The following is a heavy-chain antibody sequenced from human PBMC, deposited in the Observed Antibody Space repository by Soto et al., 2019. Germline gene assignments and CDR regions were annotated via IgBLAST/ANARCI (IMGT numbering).Heavy chain of an antibody. CDR3: ARRGREDMVVTAVPYYYYYGMDV. CDR2: IIPIFGTA. Sequence: QVQLVQSGAEVKKPGSSVKVSCKASGGTFSSYAISWVRQAPGQGLEWMGGIIPIFGTANYAQKFQGRVTITADESTSTAYKELSSLRSEDTAVYYCARRGREDMVVTAVPYYYYYGMDVWGQGTTVTVSS. CDR1: GGTFSSYA. J-gene: IGHJ6*02. V-gene: IGHV1-69*01. D-gene: IGHD2-21*02.